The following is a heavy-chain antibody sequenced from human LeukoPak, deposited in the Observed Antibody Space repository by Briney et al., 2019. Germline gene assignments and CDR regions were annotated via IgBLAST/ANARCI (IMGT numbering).Heavy chain of an antibody. CDR2: MNPNSGNT. V-gene: IGHV1-8*03. Sequence: ASVKVSCKASGYTFTSYGINWVRQATGHGLEWMGWMNPNSGNTGYAQKFQGRVTITRNTSISTAYMELSSLRSEDTAVYYCARDYSSSSANWLDPWGQGTLVTVSS. J-gene: IGHJ5*02. CDR3: ARDYSSSSANWLDP. D-gene: IGHD6-6*01. CDR1: GYTFTSYG.